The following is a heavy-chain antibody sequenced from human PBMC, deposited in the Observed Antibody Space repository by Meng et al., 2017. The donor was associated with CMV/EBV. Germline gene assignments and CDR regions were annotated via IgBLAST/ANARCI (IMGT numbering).Heavy chain of an antibody. V-gene: IGHV3-7*01. CDR3: ARDQYSSSWYLFYYYYGMDV. CDR1: GFTFSSYW. CDR2: IKQDGSEK. Sequence: GESLKISCAASGFTFSSYWMSWVRQAPGKGLEWVANIKQDGSEKYYVDSVKGRFTISRDKAKNSLYLQMNSLRAEDTAVYYCARDQYSSSWYLFYYYYGMDVWGQGTTVTVSS. D-gene: IGHD6-13*01. J-gene: IGHJ6*02.